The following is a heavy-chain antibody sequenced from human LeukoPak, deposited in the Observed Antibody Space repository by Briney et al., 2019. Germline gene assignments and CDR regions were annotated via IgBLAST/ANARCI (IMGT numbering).Heavy chain of an antibody. CDR3: AKDRGGSYLDFDY. Sequence: GGSLRLSCAASGFTFSSYAMSWVRQAPGKGLEWVSIIYTGGTTHYADSVKGRFTISRDNSKNTLYLQMNSLRAEDTAVYYCAKDRGGSYLDFDYWGQGTLVTVSS. CDR1: GFTFSSYA. CDR2: IYTGGTT. V-gene: IGHV3-23*03. D-gene: IGHD1-26*01. J-gene: IGHJ4*02.